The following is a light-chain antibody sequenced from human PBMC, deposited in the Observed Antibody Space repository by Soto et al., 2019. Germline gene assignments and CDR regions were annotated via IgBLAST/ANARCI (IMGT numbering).Light chain of an antibody. V-gene: IGLV2-14*01. Sequence: SVLTKPAAVSGSPGQSITISCTGTSSDVGKYKYVSWYQQHPGKAPKLMIYEVSNRPAGVSNRFSGSKSGNTASLTISGLQAEDETDYDCLSYTTSGTSLFGTEPRSAVL. CDR3: LSYTTSGTSL. J-gene: IGLJ1*01. CDR1: SSDVGKYKY. CDR2: EVS.